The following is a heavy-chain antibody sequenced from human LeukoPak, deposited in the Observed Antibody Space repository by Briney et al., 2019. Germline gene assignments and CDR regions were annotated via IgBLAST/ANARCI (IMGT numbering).Heavy chain of an antibody. J-gene: IGHJ5*02. CDR3: AKDLSYSSSGWFDP. Sequence: QSGGSLRLSCAASGFTFSSYAMSWVRQAPGKGLEWVSAISGSGGSTYYADSVKGRFTISRDNSKNTLYLQMNSLRAEDTAVCYCAKDLSYSSSGWFDPWGQGTLVTVSS. D-gene: IGHD6-6*01. CDR1: GFTFSSYA. V-gene: IGHV3-23*01. CDR2: ISGSGGST.